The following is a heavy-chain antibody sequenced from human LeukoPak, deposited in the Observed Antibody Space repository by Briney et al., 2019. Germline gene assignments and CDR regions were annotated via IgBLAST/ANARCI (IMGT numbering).Heavy chain of an antibody. D-gene: IGHD2-2*02. J-gene: IGHJ4*02. CDR3: ARYCSSTSCYTADDY. CDR1: GGSISSGDYY. V-gene: IGHV4-30-4*08. Sequence: SETLSLTCTVSGGSISSGDYYWSWIRQPPGEGLEWIGYIYYSGSTYYNPSLKSRVTISVDTSKNQFSLKLSSVTAADTAVYYCARYCSSTSCYTADDYWGQGTLVTVSS. CDR2: IYYSGST.